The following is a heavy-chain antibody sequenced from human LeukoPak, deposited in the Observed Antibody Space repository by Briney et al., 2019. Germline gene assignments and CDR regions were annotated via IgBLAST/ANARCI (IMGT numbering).Heavy chain of an antibody. J-gene: IGHJ4*02. V-gene: IGHV3-13*01. CDR3: ATRPRIFGVVIIPGFNY. CDR2: IGTAGDT. CDR1: GFTFSSYD. Sequence: GGSLRLSCAASGFTFSSYDMHWVRQATGKGLEWVSAIGTAGDTYYPGSVKGRFTISRENAKNSLYLQMNSLRSEDTAVYYCATRPRIFGVVIIPGFNYWGQGTLVTVSS. D-gene: IGHD3-3*01.